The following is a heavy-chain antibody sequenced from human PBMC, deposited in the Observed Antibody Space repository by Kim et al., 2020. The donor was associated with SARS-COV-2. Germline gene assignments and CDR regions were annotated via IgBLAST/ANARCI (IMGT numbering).Heavy chain of an antibody. CDR3: VRIDGDS. J-gene: IGHJ4*02. Sequence: DGSSAIYADSVKGRFTISRDNAKNTLYLQMRSLRVEDTAVYYCVRIDGDSWGQGTLVIVSS. D-gene: IGHD3-9*01. V-gene: IGHV3-74*01. CDR2: DGSSA.